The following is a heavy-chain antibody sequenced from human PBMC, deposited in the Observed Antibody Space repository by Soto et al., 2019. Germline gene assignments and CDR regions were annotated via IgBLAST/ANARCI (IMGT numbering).Heavy chain of an antibody. CDR3: ARGKWFFDY. V-gene: IGHV3-53*01. J-gene: IGHJ4*02. Sequence: EVQLVESGGGLIQPGGSLRLSCEASGFTVSSNYMSWVRQAPGTGLEWVSVIYSGGSAYYADSVKGRITISRDNSKNTLYLQMNSVRAEDTAVYYGARGKWFFDYWGQGTVVTVSS. D-gene: IGHD2-8*01. CDR1: GFTVSSNY. CDR2: IYSGGSA.